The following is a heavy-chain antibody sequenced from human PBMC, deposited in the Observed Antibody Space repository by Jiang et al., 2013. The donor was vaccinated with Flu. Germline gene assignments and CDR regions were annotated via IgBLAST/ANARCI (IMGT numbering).Heavy chain of an antibody. CDR2: IFHSGNA. D-gene: IGHD2-15*01. CDR3: ARLECRGGSCSIDY. Sequence: GSGLVKPSGTLSLTCAVSGDSISSSNWWSWVRQPPGKGLEWIGEIFHSGNANYNPSLRSRVTISLDKSKNQFSLTVRSVTAADTAVYYCARLECRGGSCSIDYWGQGTLVTVSS. J-gene: IGHJ4*02. V-gene: IGHV4-4*02. CDR1: GDSISSSNW.